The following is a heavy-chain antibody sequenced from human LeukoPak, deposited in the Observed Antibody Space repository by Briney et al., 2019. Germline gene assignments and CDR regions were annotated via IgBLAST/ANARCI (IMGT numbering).Heavy chain of an antibody. CDR2: VDGGGGGT. V-gene: IGHV3-23*01. Sequence: GGSLRLSCAASGFTLSSYAMTWVRQAPVRGLEWVSSVDGGGGGTYYADSVKGRFTISRDNSKDTPYLQMNGLRAEDTAVYFCAKQSAGSAAWYSLHYDFWGQGTLVTVSS. J-gene: IGHJ4*02. D-gene: IGHD6-13*01. CDR3: AKQSAGSAAWYSLHYDF. CDR1: GFTLSSYA.